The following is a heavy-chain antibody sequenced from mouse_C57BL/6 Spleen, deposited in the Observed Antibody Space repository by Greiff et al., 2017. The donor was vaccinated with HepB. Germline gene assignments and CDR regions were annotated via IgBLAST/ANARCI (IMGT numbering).Heavy chain of an antibody. V-gene: IGHV1-66*01. D-gene: IGHD1-1*02. CDR2: IYPGSGNT. CDR1: GYSFTSYY. J-gene: IGHJ1*03. Sequence: VQLKESGPELVKPGASVKISCKASGYSFTSYYIHWVKQRPGQGLEWIGWIYPGSGNTKYNEKFKGKATLTADTSSSTAYMQLSSLTSEDSAVYYCARDYGYWYFDVWGTGTTVTVSS. CDR3: ARDYGYWYFDV.